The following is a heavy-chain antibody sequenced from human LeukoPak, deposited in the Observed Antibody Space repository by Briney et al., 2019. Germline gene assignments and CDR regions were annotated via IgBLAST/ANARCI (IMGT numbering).Heavy chain of an antibody. D-gene: IGHD6-19*01. CDR2: IGTAGDP. Sequence: PGGSLRLSCVASGFTFSSYDMHWVRQATGKGLEWVSAIGTAGDPYYAGSVKGRFTISRENAKNSLYLQMNSLRAGDTAVYYCARAGYSSGWYAFDMWGQGTMVTVSS. CDR3: ARAGYSSGWYAFDM. V-gene: IGHV3-13*05. J-gene: IGHJ3*02. CDR1: GFTFSSYD.